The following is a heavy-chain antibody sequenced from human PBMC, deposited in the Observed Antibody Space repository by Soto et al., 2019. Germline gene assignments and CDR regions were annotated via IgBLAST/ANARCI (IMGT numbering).Heavy chain of an antibody. CDR2: IKGKTTGGTT. V-gene: IGHV3-15*07. D-gene: IGHD3-10*01. CDR3: TAGLLRSGGMDV. CDR1: GFTFANAW. J-gene: IGHJ6*02. Sequence: EVQLVESGGGLVKPGGSLRLSCAASGFTFANAWMNWVRQTPGNGLEWVGRIKGKTTGGTTDYPTPVKGTFTISRDDSKNTLYLHLNSLQTEDTAMYYCTAGLLRSGGMDVWGQGTTVTVSS.